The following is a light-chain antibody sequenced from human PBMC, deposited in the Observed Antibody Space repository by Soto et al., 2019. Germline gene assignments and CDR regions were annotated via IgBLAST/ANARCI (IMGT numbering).Light chain of an antibody. V-gene: IGLV2-14*01. CDR2: EVN. J-gene: IGLJ1*01. CDR1: SSDIGAYDY. Sequence: QSVLTQPASLSGPPGQSITISCTGTSSDIGAYDYVSWFQQHPGKAPKLMISEVNNRPSGVSNRFSGSKSGNTAYLTISGLQVEDEAEYYCSSYAGSSTLYVFGTGTKVTVL. CDR3: SSYAGSSTLYV.